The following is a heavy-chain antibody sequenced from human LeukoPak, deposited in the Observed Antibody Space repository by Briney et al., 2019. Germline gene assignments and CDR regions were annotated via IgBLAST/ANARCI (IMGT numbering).Heavy chain of an antibody. J-gene: IGHJ4*02. D-gene: IGHD3-22*01. V-gene: IGHV3-49*04. CDR1: GFTVSSNY. CDR3: TRSGDYYPIFDF. CDR2: IRSKAYGVTT. Sequence: GGSLRLSCAASGFTVSSNYMSWVRQAPGKGLEWVGFIRSKAYGVTTEYAASVKGRFTISRDDSKSIAYLQMNSLKTEDTAVYYCTRSGDYYPIFDFWGQGTLVTVSS.